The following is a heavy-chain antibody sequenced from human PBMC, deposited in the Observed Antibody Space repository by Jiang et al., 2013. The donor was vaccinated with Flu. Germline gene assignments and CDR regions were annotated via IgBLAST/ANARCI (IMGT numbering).Heavy chain of an antibody. J-gene: IGHJ6*02. V-gene: IGHV1-2*02. CDR3: AREGIAVAGTLSYYYYGMDV. D-gene: IGHD6-19*01. Sequence: SGAEVKKPGASVKVSCMASGYTFTGYYMHWVRQAPGQGLEWMGWINPNSGGTNYAQKFQGRVTMTRDTSISTAYMELSRLRSDDTAVYYCAREGIAVAGTLSYYYYGMDVWGQGTTVTVSS. CDR1: GYTFTGYY. CDR2: INPNSGGT.